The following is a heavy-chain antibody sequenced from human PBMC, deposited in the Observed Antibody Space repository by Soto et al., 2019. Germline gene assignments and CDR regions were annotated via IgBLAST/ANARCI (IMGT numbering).Heavy chain of an antibody. V-gene: IGHV4-39*01. CDR3: ARSVDTAMGPLSTIDY. J-gene: IGHJ4*02. Sequence: SETLSLTCTVSGGSISSSSYYWGWIRQPPGKGLEWIGSIYYSGSTYYNPSLKSRVTISVDTSKNQFSLKLSSVTAADTAVYYCARSVDTAMGPLSTIDYWGQGTLVTVSS. CDR2: IYYSGST. CDR1: GGSISSSSYY. D-gene: IGHD5-18*01.